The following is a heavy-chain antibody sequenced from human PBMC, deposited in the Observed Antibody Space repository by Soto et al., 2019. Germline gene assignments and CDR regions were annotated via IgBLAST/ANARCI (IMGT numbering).Heavy chain of an antibody. CDR2: ISSSSSYI. D-gene: IGHD5-12*01. Sequence: PGGSLRLSCAASGFTFSSYSMNWVRQAPGKGLEWVSSISSSSSYIYYADSVKGRFTISRDNAKNSLYLQMNSLRAEDTAVYYCARVRGYSGYDFDYWGQGTLVTVSS. V-gene: IGHV3-21*01. CDR3: ARVRGYSGYDFDY. CDR1: GFTFSSYS. J-gene: IGHJ4*02.